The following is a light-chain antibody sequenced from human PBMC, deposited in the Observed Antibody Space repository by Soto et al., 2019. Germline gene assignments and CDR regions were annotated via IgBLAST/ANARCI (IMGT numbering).Light chain of an antibody. CDR1: QSVNNW. CDR2: DAS. V-gene: IGKV1-5*01. Sequence: DIQMTQYPSTLSASVGERVTISCRASQSVNNWLAWYQRKPGKAPKLLIHDASTLESGIPSRFSGSGSGTELTLTISSLQPDDFATYYCQQYNSYWTFGQGTKVEIK. CDR3: QQYNSYWT. J-gene: IGKJ1*01.